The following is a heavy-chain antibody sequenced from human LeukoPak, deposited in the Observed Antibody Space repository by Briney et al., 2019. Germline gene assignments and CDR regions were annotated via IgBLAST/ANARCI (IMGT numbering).Heavy chain of an antibody. CDR1: GYTLTKLS. CDR2: FDPENGET. J-gene: IGHJ5*02. Sequence: ASVKVSCKVSGYTLTKLSMHWVRQAPGKGLEWMGGFDPENGETVHAQKFQGRVSMTEDTSTDTAYMELSSLRSEDTAMYYCARDFSRLLWFGELTPGRFDPWGQGTLVTVSS. V-gene: IGHV1-24*01. D-gene: IGHD3-10*01. CDR3: ARDFSRLLWFGELTPGRFDP.